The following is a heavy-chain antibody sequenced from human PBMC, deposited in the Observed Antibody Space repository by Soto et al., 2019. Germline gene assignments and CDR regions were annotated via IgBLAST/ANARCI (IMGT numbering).Heavy chain of an antibody. J-gene: IGHJ4*02. CDR3: AAGPVLRFLELLPAYLYY. CDR1: GFMFTSSA. D-gene: IGHD3-3*01. CDR2: LVVGSGNT. V-gene: IGHV1-58*01. Sequence: SVKVSCKTSGFMFTSSAVQWVRQARGQRLEWIGWLVVGSGNTHYAQNFQERVTLTRDMSTGTAYMELSSLRSEDTAVYYCAAGPVLRFLELLPAYLYYLGQGTLVTVSS.